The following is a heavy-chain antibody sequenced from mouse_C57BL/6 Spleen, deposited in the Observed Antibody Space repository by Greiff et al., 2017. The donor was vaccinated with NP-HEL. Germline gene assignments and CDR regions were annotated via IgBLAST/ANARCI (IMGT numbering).Heavy chain of an antibody. D-gene: IGHD1-1*01. CDR3: ARGDYGSSYEGYYFDY. Sequence: QVQLQQPGAELVKPGASVKMSCKASGYTFTSYWITWVKQRPGQGLEWIGDIYPGSGSTNYNEQFKSKATLTVDTSSSTAYMQLSSLTSEDSAVYYCARGDYGSSYEGYYFDYWGQGTTLTVSS. J-gene: IGHJ2*01. CDR2: IYPGSGST. CDR1: GYTFTSYW. V-gene: IGHV1-55*01.